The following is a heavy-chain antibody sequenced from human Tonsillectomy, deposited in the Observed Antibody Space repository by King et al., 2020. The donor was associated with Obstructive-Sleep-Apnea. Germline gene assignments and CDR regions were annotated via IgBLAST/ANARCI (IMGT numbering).Heavy chain of an antibody. J-gene: IGHJ4*02. CDR3: ARDYDSSGYYFSSYFDY. CDR1: GFTFSTYA. CDR2: ISYDGSNK. Sequence: VQLVESGGGVVQPGRSLRLSCAASGFTFSTYAMHWVRQAPGKGLEWVAVISYDGSNKYYADSVKGRFTISRDKSKNTLYLQMNSLRAEDTAVFYCARDYDSSGYYFSSYFDYWGQGTLVTVSS. D-gene: IGHD3-22*01. V-gene: IGHV3-30-3*01.